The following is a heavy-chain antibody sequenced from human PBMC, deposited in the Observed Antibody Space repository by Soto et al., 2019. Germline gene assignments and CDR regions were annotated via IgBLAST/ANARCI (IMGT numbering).Heavy chain of an antibody. V-gene: IGHV3-21*01. CDR1: GFTFSSYS. D-gene: IGHD3-10*01. CDR3: ASYMVRGVIRPDPFDY. CDR2: ISSSSSYI. J-gene: IGHJ4*02. Sequence: GGSLRLSCAASGFTFSSYSMNWVRQAPGKGLEWVSSISSSSSYIYYADSVKGRFTISRDNAKNSLYLQMNSLRAEDTAVYYCASYMVRGVIRPDPFDYWGQGTLVTVSS.